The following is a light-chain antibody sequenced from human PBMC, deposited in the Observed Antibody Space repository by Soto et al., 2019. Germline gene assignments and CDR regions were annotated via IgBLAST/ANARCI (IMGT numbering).Light chain of an antibody. J-gene: IGKJ1*01. V-gene: IGKV3-15*01. CDR1: QSVSIH. Sequence: EIVLTQSPGTLSLSPGEKVILSCRASQSVSIHLGWFQQKPGQVPRLLIFGASTRVPGIPARFSGSGSGTEFTLTISGLQSEDFAVYYCQQASNWPRTFGQGTKVDIK. CDR2: GAS. CDR3: QQASNWPRT.